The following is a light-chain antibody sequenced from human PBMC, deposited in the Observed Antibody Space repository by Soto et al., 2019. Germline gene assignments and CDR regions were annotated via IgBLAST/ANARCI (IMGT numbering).Light chain of an antibody. CDR2: YDS. CDR3: QVWDIIADNLV. J-gene: IGLJ1*01. Sequence: SYELTQPPSVSVAPEKTATITCGGNNIGNKRVHWYRQKPGQAPVLLISYDSDRPSGIPERFSGSNSENTATLTISRVEAGDEADYYCQVWDIIADNLVFGSGTKVTVL. V-gene: IGLV3-21*04. CDR1: NIGNKR.